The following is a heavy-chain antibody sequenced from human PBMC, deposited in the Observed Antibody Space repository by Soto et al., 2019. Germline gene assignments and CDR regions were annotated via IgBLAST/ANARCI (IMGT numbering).Heavy chain of an antibody. Sequence: SVKVSCKASGGTLSNYVIIWVRQAPGQGLEWMGGVIPLSGAANSAQKFQGRVTITADESTNTAFMDLSSLRSEDTAVYYCAREGFGGSYLVSWGQGTLVTVSS. V-gene: IGHV1-69*13. CDR1: GGTLSNYV. CDR3: AREGFGGSYLVS. J-gene: IGHJ4*02. D-gene: IGHD1-26*01. CDR2: VIPLSGAA.